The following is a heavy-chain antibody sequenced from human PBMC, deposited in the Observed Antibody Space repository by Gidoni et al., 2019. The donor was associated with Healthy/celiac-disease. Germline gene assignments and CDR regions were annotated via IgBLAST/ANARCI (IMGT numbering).Heavy chain of an antibody. CDR2: ISYDGSNK. D-gene: IGHD2-21*02. CDR3: ARDFPYCGGDCYSGYDY. Sequence: GFTFSSYAMHWVRQAPGKGLEWVAVISYDGSNKYYADSVKGRFTISRDNSKNTLYLQMNSLRAEDTAVYYCARDFPYCGGDCYSGYDYWGQGTRVTVSS. J-gene: IGHJ4*02. V-gene: IGHV3-30-3*01. CDR1: GFTFSSYA.